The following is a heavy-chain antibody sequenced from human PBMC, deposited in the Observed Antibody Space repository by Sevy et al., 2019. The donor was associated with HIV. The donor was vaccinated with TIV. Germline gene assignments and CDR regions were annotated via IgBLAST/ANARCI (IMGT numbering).Heavy chain of an antibody. Sequence: GGSLRLSCAASGFTFSKYWMSWVRQAPGKGLEWVANIKPDGSDKYYVGSLKGRFTIYRDNAKISLYLEMNNLGAEDTAVYYYARVIDYGELGNWFDPWGQGTLVTVSS. V-gene: IGHV3-7*01. CDR2: IKPDGSDK. D-gene: IGHD4-17*01. CDR3: ARVIDYGELGNWFDP. CDR1: GFTFSKYW. J-gene: IGHJ5*02.